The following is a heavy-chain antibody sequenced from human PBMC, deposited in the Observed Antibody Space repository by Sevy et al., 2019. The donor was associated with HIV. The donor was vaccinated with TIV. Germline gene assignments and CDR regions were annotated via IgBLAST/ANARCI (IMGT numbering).Heavy chain of an antibody. V-gene: IGHV1-2*02. J-gene: IGHJ4*02. CDR3: ARMGDYSDSSGYYPLKF. D-gene: IGHD3-22*01. CDR1: GYTFTGYY. CDR2: INPNNGGT. Sequence: ASVKVSCKASGYTFTGYYVHWVRQAPGQGLEWMGWINPNNGGTYFAKKFQDSVTPTTDTSVNTAYMELRSLTFDDTAIYYCARMGDYSDSSGYYPLKFWGQGTLVTVSS.